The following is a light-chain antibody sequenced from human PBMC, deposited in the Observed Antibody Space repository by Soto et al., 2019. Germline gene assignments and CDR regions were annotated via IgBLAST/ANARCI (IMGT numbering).Light chain of an antibody. CDR2: LAS. CDR3: HQRQSWPRT. CDR1: QSVNTR. Sequence: EIVLTQSPATLSSFPGDRVTLSCRASQSVNTRLSWYQHKPDQAPRLLIYLASNMAAGVPARFSGSGSGTDVTLTISDVEPEDFAVYYCHQRQSWPRTFGQGTKVDIK. J-gene: IGKJ1*01. V-gene: IGKV3-11*01.